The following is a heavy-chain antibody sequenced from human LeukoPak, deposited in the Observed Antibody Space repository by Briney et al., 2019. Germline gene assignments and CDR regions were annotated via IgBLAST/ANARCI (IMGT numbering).Heavy chain of an antibody. CDR2: ISYDGSNK. CDR3: ARGTVTTFNYYGMDV. Sequence: GGSLRLSCAASGFTFSSYAMHWVRQAPGKGLEWVAVISYDGSNKYYADSVKGRSTISRDNSKNTLYLQMNSLRAEDTAVYYCARGTVTTFNYYGMDVWGKGTTVTVSS. CDR1: GFTFSSYA. D-gene: IGHD4-17*01. V-gene: IGHV3-30*04. J-gene: IGHJ6*04.